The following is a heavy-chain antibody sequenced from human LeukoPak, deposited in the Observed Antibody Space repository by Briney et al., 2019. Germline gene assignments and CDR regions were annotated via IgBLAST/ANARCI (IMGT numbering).Heavy chain of an antibody. CDR1: GFTFSSYA. Sequence: GGSLRLSCAASGFTFSSYAMSWVRQAPGKGLEWVSAISGSGGSTYYADSVKGRFTISRDSSKNTLYLQMNSLRAEDTAVYYCAKDTSSRKPNWFDPWGQGTLSPSPQ. D-gene: IGHD2-2*01. CDR3: AKDTSSRKPNWFDP. J-gene: IGHJ5*02. CDR2: ISGSGGST. V-gene: IGHV3-23*01.